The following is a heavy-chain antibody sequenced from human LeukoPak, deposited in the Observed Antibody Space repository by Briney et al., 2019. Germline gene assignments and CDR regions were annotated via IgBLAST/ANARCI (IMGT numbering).Heavy chain of an antibody. V-gene: IGHV3-30*18. CDR1: GFTFSSYG. CDR3: AKDPLWFGELPSAEYFQH. CDR2: ISYDGSNK. Sequence: PGGSLRLSCAASGFTFSSYGMHWVRQAPGKGLEWVAVISYDGSNKYYADSVKGRFTISRDNSKNTLYLQMNSLRAEDTAVYYCAKDPLWFGELPSAEYFQHWGQGTLVTVSS. D-gene: IGHD3-10*01. J-gene: IGHJ1*01.